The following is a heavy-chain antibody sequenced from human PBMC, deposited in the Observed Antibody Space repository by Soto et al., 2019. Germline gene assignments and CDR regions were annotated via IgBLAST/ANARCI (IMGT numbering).Heavy chain of an antibody. CDR3: ARDGVGATTFFGYFDY. CDR1: GFTFSGYG. D-gene: IGHD1-26*01. Sequence: QVQLVEPGGGVVQPGRSLRLSCAASGFTFSGYGMHWVRQAPGKGLEWVAITRHDGSNTYYADSVRGRFTISRDNSKKTLYLQMDSLRAEDTAVYYCARDGVGATTFFGYFDYWGQGTLVTVSS. CDR2: TRHDGSNT. J-gene: IGHJ4*02. V-gene: IGHV3-33*01.